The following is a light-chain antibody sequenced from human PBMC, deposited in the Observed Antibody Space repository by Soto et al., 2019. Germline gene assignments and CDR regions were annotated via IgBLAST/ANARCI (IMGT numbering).Light chain of an antibody. V-gene: IGLV1-40*01. Sequence: QSVLTQPPSVSGAPGQRVTISCTGSGSNIGAGYDVHWYQQLPGTAPKLLIYGNNNRPSGIPDRFSGSKSGTSASLAITGLRAGDEADYYCQSYDSGLRALYVFGTGTKVTVL. CDR2: GNN. J-gene: IGLJ1*01. CDR3: QSYDSGLRALYV. CDR1: GSNIGAGYD.